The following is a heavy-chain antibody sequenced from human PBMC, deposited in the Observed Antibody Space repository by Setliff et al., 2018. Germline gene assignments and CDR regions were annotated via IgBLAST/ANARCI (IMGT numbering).Heavy chain of an antibody. Sequence: PGGSLRLSCAASGFTFPDYAMSWVRQAPGKGLEWVSSISNSGGEIHYADSVKGRFTISRDNSKNTLYLQMNSLRPEDTAVYYCVKVSGRFDAGFDSWGQGTLVTVSS. J-gene: IGHJ4*02. CDR3: VKVSGRFDAGFDS. V-gene: IGHV3-23*01. D-gene: IGHD3-3*01. CDR1: GFTFPDYA. CDR2: ISNSGGEI.